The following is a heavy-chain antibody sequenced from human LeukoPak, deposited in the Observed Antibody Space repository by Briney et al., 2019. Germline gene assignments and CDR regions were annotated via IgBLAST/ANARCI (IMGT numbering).Heavy chain of an antibody. J-gene: IGHJ4*02. D-gene: IGHD5-12*01. CDR1: GYSISSGYY. Sequence: SETLSLXCTVSGYSISSGYYWGWIRQPPGKGLEWIGSIYHSGSTYYNPSLKSRVTISVDTSKNQFSLKLSSVTAADTAVYYCARRYREFDYWGQGTLVTVSS. V-gene: IGHV4-38-2*02. CDR3: ARRYREFDY. CDR2: IYHSGST.